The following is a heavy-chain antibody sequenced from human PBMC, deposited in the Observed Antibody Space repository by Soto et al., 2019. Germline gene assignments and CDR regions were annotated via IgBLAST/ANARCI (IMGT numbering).Heavy chain of an antibody. D-gene: IGHD5-18*01. CDR3: ARHVDTAMVTYYGMDV. Sequence: GESLKISCKGSGYSFTSYWISWVRQMPGKGLEWMGRIDPSDSYTNYSPSFQGHVTISADKSISTAYLQWSSLKASDTDMYYCARHVDTAMVTYYGMDVWGQGTTVTVSS. J-gene: IGHJ6*02. CDR2: IDPSDSYT. CDR1: GYSFTSYW. V-gene: IGHV5-10-1*01.